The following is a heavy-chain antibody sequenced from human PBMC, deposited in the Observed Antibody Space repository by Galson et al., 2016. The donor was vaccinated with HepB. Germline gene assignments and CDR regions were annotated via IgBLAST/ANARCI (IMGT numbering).Heavy chain of an antibody. V-gene: IGHV3-23*01. CDR1: GFNFGSYA. J-gene: IGHJ5*02. CDR3: AKETGQSVAGPSES. D-gene: IGHD6-19*01. Sequence: SLRLSCAGSGFNFGSYAMSWLRQAPGKGLEWVSAISGSGLKTHYADSVQGRFIISRENSMSTVYLQMTSLRDEDTAIYFCAKETGQSVAGPSESWDQGALVTVSS. CDR2: ISGSGLKT.